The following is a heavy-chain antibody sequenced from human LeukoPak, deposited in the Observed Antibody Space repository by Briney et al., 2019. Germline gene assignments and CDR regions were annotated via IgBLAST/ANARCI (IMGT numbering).Heavy chain of an antibody. CDR2: IRSDGSNK. D-gene: IGHD2-8*01. J-gene: IGHJ6*03. CDR3: AKDRCSNGVGCYYYYMDV. Sequence: GGSLRLSCAASGFTFSDSPMHWVRQAPGKGLEWVTFIRSDGSNKYYADSVKGRFTISRDNSRNTLSLQMNSLRAEDTAVYYCAKDRCSNGVGCYYYYMDVWGKGTTVTISS. CDR1: GFTFSDSP. V-gene: IGHV3-30*02.